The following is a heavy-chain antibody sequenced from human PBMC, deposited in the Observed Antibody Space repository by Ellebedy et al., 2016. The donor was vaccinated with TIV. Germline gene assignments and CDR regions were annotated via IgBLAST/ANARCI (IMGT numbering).Heavy chain of an antibody. V-gene: IGHV3-53*01. Sequence: PGGSLRLSCAASDFTVSNNYMTWVRQAPGKGLEWVSVIYRGGNIYYTDSVKCRFIISRDNFKNTLNLQMNSLRAEDTALYYCARGRDEWNDLDAFDIWGRGTMVIVSS. CDR3: ARGRDEWNDLDAFDI. CDR1: DFTVSNNY. CDR2: IYRGGNI. D-gene: IGHD1-1*01. J-gene: IGHJ3*02.